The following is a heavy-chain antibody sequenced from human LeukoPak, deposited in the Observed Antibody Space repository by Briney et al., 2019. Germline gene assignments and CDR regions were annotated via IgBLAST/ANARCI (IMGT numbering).Heavy chain of an antibody. V-gene: IGHV4-4*07. CDR1: GDSVSGSY. Sequence: PSETLSLTCSVSGDSVSGSYWSWIRQPAGRGLEWIGRIYTSGSNNYNPSLKSRVTMSVDTSKNQFSLKLSSVIAADTAVYYCARGGGRRGYYFDYWGQGTLVIVSS. D-gene: IGHD3-10*01. J-gene: IGHJ4*02. CDR3: ARGGGRRGYYFDY. CDR2: IYTSGSN.